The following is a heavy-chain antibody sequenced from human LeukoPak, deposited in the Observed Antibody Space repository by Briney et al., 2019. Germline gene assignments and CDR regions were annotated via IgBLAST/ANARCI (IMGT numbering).Heavy chain of an antibody. J-gene: IGHJ6*02. Sequence: GGSLRLSCAASGFPFRDYYMTWIRQAPGKGLEWISYISRSGDALYYADSVEGRFTISRDNAKNSLFLQMNSLRADDTAVYYCAREVVIFPDYYYYGMDVWGQGTTVTVSS. V-gene: IGHV3-11*01. CDR2: ISRSGDAL. CDR3: AREVVIFPDYYYYGMDV. CDR1: GFPFRDYY. D-gene: IGHD3-9*01.